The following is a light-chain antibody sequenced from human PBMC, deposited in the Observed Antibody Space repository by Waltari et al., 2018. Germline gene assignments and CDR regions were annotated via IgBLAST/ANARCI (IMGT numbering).Light chain of an antibody. CDR1: QGIASR. Sequence: DIQMTQSPSSVSASVVDRVPLTCRASQGIASRLAWYQQKPGKAPKLLIYDASSLHSGVPSRFSGSGSGTDFTLTIRSLQPEDFATYYCQQVNSFPRTFGQGTKVEVK. J-gene: IGKJ1*01. CDR3: QQVNSFPRT. CDR2: DAS. V-gene: IGKV1-12*01.